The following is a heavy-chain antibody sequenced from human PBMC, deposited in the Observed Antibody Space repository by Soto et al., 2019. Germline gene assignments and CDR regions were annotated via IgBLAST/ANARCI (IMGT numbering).Heavy chain of an antibody. CDR1: GFTFSSYG. CDR3: ARDYIDYMVLSPYGMDV. CDR2: IWYDGSNK. D-gene: IGHD4-4*01. Sequence: PGGSLRLSCAASGFTFSSYGMHWVRQAPGKGLEWVAVIWYDGSNKYYADSVKGRFTISRDNSKNTLYLQMNSLRAEDTAVYYCARDYIDYMVLSPYGMDVWGQGTTVTVSS. V-gene: IGHV3-33*01. J-gene: IGHJ6*02.